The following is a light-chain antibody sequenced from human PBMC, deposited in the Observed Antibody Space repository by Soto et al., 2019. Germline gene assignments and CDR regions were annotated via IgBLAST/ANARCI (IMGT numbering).Light chain of an antibody. V-gene: IGKV1-5*01. CDR3: QQYNSYSPAT. CDR2: DAS. Sequence: DIQMTQSPSMLSASVGDRVTIACRASQSIRRWLSWYQQKPGKAPKLLIFDASTLESGVPSRFSGRGSETEFTLTISSLQPDDFATYCFQQYNSYSPATFGQGTKVEI. J-gene: IGKJ1*01. CDR1: QSIRRW.